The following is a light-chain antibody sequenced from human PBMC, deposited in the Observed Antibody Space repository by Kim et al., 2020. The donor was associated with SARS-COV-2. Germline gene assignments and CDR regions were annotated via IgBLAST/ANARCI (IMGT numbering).Light chain of an antibody. V-gene: IGLV3-9*01. CDR1: NIGTKN. J-gene: IGLJ3*02. CDR3: QVWDSSTGA. CDR2: RDS. Sequence: SVALGQTATIAYEGNNIGTKNVHWFQQKPGQAPVLVISRDSNRPSGIPERFSGSNSGNTATLTISRAQPGDETDSYCQVWDSSTGAFGGGTKVTVL.